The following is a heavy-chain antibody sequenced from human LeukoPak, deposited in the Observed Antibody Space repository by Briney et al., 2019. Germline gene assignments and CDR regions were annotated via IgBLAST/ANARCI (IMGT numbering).Heavy chain of an antibody. V-gene: IGHV3-23*01. Sequence: GGSLRLSCVGSGFTFSLYAMNWVRQTPGKGLEWVSGTNGSGGRTHYADSVKGRFTISRDNPKNTLNLQMNSLRAEDTAIYYCAKGDTVWTFDSWGQGTLVTVSS. CDR3: AKGDTVWTFDS. CDR2: TNGSGGRT. CDR1: GFTFSLYA. J-gene: IGHJ4*02. D-gene: IGHD3/OR15-3a*01.